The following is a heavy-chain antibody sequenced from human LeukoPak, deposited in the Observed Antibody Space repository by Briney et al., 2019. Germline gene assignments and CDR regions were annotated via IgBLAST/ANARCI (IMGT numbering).Heavy chain of an antibody. Sequence: GGSLRLSCVGSGFTFTTYWMSWVRQAPGKGLEWVANIKQDGSEEYYVDSVKGRFTISRDNAKNSLYLQMNSLRAEDTAVYYCAKDHLPGIVVADRDYWGLGTLVTVSS. CDR2: IKQDGSEE. D-gene: IGHD6-19*01. CDR1: GFTFTTYW. V-gene: IGHV3-7*03. J-gene: IGHJ4*02. CDR3: AKDHLPGIVVADRDY.